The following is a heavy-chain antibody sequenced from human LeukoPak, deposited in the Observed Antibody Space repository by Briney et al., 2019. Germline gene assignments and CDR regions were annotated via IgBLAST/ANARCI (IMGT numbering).Heavy chain of an antibody. CDR1: RFTLSSIA. J-gene: IGHJ4*02. V-gene: IGHV3-23*01. CDR3: ASRRSGSYTSFDF. Sequence: GRSLTLSCAVSRFTLSSIATSWVRHAPGKGLEWVSSISCSGGSTSYADAVRGRITISRDNSKNTLDLQMNSQRAERTAVYYCASRRSGSYTSFDFWGQGSLVTVSS. D-gene: IGHD3-10*01. CDR2: ISCSGGST.